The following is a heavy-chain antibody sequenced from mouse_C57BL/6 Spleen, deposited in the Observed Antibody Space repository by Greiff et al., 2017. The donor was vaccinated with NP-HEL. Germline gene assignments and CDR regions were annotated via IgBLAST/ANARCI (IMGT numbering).Heavy chain of an antibody. Sequence: EVKLMESGGGLVKPGGSLTLSCAASGFTFSSYTMSWVRQTPEKRLEWVATISGGGGNTYYPDSVKGRFTISRDNAKNTLYLQMSSLRSEDTALYYCALYYNAMDYWGQGTSVTVSS. CDR1: GFTFSSYT. V-gene: IGHV5-9*01. CDR3: ALYYNAMDY. CDR2: ISGGGGNT. J-gene: IGHJ4*01.